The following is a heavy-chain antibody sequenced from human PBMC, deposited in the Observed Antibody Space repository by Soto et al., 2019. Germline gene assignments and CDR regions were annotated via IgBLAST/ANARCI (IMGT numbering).Heavy chain of an antibody. V-gene: IGHV2-5*02. CDR2: IYWDDSK. CDR1: GFSLTTDRVA. Sequence: QITLKESGPTLVKPTQTLTLTCTFSGFSLTTDRVAVGWIRQPPGEALEWLAVIYWDDSKTYRPSLESRLTITNDTSKNQVALTMTNMDSLDTATYYCAHAYGGRSLYWGQGTLVTVSS. CDR3: AHAYGGRSLY. J-gene: IGHJ4*02. D-gene: IGHD1-26*01.